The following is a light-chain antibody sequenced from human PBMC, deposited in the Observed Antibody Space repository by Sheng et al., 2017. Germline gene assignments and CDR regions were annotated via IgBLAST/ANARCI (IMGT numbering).Light chain of an antibody. CDR1: QSVSSSY. CDR2: GAS. CDR3: QQYANSFT. V-gene: IGKV3-20*01. Sequence: ETVMTQSPGTLSLSPGERATLSCRASQSVSSSYLAWYQQKPGQAPRLLIYGASKRATGIPDRFSGSGSGTDFTLTISRLEPADFAVYYCQQYANSFTFGPGTKVDIK. J-gene: IGKJ3*01.